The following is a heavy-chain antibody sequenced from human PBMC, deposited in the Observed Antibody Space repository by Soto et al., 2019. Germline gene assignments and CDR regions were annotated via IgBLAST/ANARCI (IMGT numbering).Heavy chain of an antibody. CDR3: TTQYSSGWLYFDY. Sequence: GGSLRLSCAASGFTFSNAWMNWVRQAPGKGLEWVGRIKSKTDGGTTDYAAPVKGRFTISRDDSKNTLYLQMNSLKTEDTAVYYCTTQYSSGWLYFDYWGQGTLVTVSS. V-gene: IGHV3-15*07. CDR2: IKSKTDGGTT. CDR1: GFTFSNAW. D-gene: IGHD6-19*01. J-gene: IGHJ4*02.